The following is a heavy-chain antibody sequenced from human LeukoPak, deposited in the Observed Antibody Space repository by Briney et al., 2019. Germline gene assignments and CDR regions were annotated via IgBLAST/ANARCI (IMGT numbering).Heavy chain of an antibody. CDR1: GGSISSYY. V-gene: IGHV4-4*07. CDR3: ARGEHASGESLYYFDY. Sequence: PSETLSLTCTVSGGSISSYYWSWIRQPAGKGLEWIGRIYTSGSTNYNPSLKSRVTMSVDTSKNQFSLKLSSVTAADTAVYYCARGEHASGESLYYFDYWGQGTLVTVSS. D-gene: IGHD2-2*01. J-gene: IGHJ4*02. CDR2: IYTSGST.